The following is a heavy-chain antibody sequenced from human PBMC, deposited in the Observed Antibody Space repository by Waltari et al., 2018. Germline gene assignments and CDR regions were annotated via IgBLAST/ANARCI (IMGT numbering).Heavy chain of an antibody. CDR2: IIPIFHTT. J-gene: IGHJ6*03. V-gene: IGHV1-69*05. Sequence: QVQLVQSGAAVKKPGSSVKVSCKASGGTFSSQTITCVRHAPGQGRPCVGGIIPIFHTTNSARFQRRVQSTTDEYTRTSWMELSNLRADDTAVYYCARNYCYSSNCYGSYYYYMDVWGQGTTVTVSS. CDR3: ARNYCYSSNCYGSYYYYMDV. D-gene: IGHD2-2*01. CDR1: GGTFSSQT.